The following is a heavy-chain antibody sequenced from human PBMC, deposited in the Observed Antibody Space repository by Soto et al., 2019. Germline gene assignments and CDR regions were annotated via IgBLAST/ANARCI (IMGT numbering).Heavy chain of an antibody. J-gene: IGHJ4*02. V-gene: IGHV4-31*03. D-gene: IGHD6-19*01. CDR3: ARDWGSSGWPN. CDR2: IYFTGTT. Sequence: SETLSLTCTVSCHSLSSGGYYWSWIRQHPGKGLEWVGYIYFTGTTLYNPSLKSRLAISVDTSKNQFSLKLTSVTAADTAVYYCARDWGSSGWPNWGQGVLVTVSS. CDR1: CHSLSSGGYY.